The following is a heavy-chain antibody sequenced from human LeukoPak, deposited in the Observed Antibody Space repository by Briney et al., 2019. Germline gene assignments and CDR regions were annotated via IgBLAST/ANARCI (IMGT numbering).Heavy chain of an antibody. CDR1: GFTFSSYG. J-gene: IGHJ4*02. CDR3: ASDRIAVAVSFDY. V-gene: IGHV3-48*04. CDR2: ISSSGSTI. Sequence: GGSLRLSCAASGFTFSSYGMSWVRQAPGKGLEWVSYISSSGSTIYYADSVKGRFTISRDNAKNSLYLQMNSLRAEDTAVYYCASDRIAVAVSFDYWGQGTLVTVSS. D-gene: IGHD6-19*01.